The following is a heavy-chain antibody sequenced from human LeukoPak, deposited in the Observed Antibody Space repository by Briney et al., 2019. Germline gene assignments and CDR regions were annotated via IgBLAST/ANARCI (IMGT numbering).Heavy chain of an antibody. CDR2: IIPILGIA. D-gene: IGHD2-21*02. CDR3: ARSYCGGDLHLCMAYYYYGMDV. CDR1: GGTFSSYA. J-gene: IGHJ6*02. V-gene: IGHV1-69*04. Sequence: SVKVSCKASGGTFSSYAISWVRQAPGQGLEWMGRIIPILGIANYAQKFQDRVTITADKSTSTAYMELSSLRSEDTAVYYCARSYCGGDLHLCMAYYYYGMDVWGQGTTVTVSS.